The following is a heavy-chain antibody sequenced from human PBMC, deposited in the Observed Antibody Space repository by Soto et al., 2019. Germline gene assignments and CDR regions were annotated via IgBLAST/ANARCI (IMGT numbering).Heavy chain of an antibody. CDR1: GFTVSSKY. D-gene: IGHD6-19*01. CDR3: AIELLEYSSGWPPVFDY. J-gene: IGHJ4*02. V-gene: IGHV3-53*01. CDR2: LDNAGRT. Sequence: LRLSCAASGFTVSSKYMSWVRQAPGRGLERVSLLDNAGRTSHADSVKGRFTISRDNSKNTLYLQMNSLRAEDTAVYFCAIELLEYSSGWPPVFDYWGQGTLVTVSS.